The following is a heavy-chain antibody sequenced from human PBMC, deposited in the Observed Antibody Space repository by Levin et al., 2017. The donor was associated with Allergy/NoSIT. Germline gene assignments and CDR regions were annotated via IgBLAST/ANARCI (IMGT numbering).Heavy chain of an antibody. V-gene: IGHV3-48*01. Sequence: PGGSLRLSCATSGFTFKSYAMDWVRQAPGKGLEWVAYISDNGTVTKYADSVKGRFTISRDDAKDSLFLQMDDLSAEDTAVYYCVIDQLLFYTSSWYSFDYWGQGTLVTVSS. CDR2: ISDNGTVT. D-gene: IGHD6-13*01. CDR1: GFTFKSYA. CDR3: VIDQLLFYTSSWYSFDY. J-gene: IGHJ4*02.